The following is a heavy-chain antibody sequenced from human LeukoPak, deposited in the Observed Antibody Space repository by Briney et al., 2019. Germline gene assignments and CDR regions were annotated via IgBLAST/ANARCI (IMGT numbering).Heavy chain of an antibody. CDR2: INHSGST. J-gene: IGHJ4*02. D-gene: IGHD3-22*01. CDR1: AGSFSGYY. Sequence: SPTLSLTCSVYAGSFSGYYWSWIRQPPGKRLEWIGEINHSGSTNYNPSLKSRVTISVDTSKDQFSLKLSSVTAADTAVYYCARGRMVTMIVVVTYYFDYWGKGTLVTVSS. CDR3: ARGRMVTMIVVVTYYFDY. V-gene: IGHV4-34*01.